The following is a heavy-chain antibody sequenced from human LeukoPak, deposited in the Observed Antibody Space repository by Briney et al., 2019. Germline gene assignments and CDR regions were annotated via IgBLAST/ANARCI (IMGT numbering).Heavy chain of an antibody. Sequence: GGSLRLSCAASGFTFSSYSMNWVRQAPGKGLEWVSYISSSGSTIYYADSVKGRFTISRDNAKNSLYLQMNSLRAEDTAVYYCARERGYSSSLDYWGQGTLVTVSS. CDR3: ARERGYSSSLDY. CDR2: ISSSGSTI. D-gene: IGHD5-18*01. J-gene: IGHJ4*02. V-gene: IGHV3-48*04. CDR1: GFTFSSYS.